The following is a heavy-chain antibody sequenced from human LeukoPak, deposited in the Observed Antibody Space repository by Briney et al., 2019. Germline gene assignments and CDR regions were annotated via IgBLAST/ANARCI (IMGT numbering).Heavy chain of an antibody. CDR2: ISYDGSNK. Sequence: SGGSLRLSCAASGFTFSSYAMHWVRQAPGKGLEWVAVISYDGSNKYYADSVKGRFTISRDNSKNALYLQMNSLRAEDTAVYYCARDGVVPAAISDAFDIWGQGTMVTVSS. J-gene: IGHJ3*02. D-gene: IGHD2-2*02. V-gene: IGHV3-30-3*01. CDR1: GFTFSSYA. CDR3: ARDGVVPAAISDAFDI.